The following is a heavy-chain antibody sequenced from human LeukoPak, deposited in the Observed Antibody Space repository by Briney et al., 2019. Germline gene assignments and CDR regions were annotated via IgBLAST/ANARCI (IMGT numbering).Heavy chain of an antibody. D-gene: IGHD3-3*02. CDR3: ARQFWSGYYGDAFDI. J-gene: IGHJ3*02. CDR2: IYTSGST. Sequence: PSETLSLTCTVSGGSISSGSYYWSWIRQPAGKGLEWIGRIYTSGSTNYNPSLKSRVTISVDTSKNQFSLKLSSVTAADTAVYYCARQFWSGYYGDAFDIWGQGTMVTVSS. V-gene: IGHV4-61*02. CDR1: GGSISSGSYY.